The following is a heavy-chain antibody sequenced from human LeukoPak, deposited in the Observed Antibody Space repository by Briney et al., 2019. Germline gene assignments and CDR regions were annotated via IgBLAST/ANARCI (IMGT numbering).Heavy chain of an antibody. CDR2: IKQDGSEK. Sequence: GGSLRLSCAASGFIFSSYWMSWVRQAPGKGLEWVANIKQDGSEKYYVDSVKGRFTISRDNAKTSLYLQMNSLRAEDTAVYYCARDLSGVTGYTYGRGIDYWGQGTLVTVSS. CDR1: GFIFSSYW. J-gene: IGHJ4*02. V-gene: IGHV3-7*01. CDR3: ARDLSGVTGYTYGRGIDY. D-gene: IGHD5-18*01.